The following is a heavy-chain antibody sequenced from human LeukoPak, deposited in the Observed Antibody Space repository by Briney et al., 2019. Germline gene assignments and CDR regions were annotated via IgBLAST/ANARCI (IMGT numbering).Heavy chain of an antibody. CDR2: INPNSGGT. CDR1: GYTFTGYY. J-gene: IGHJ5*02. V-gene: IGHV1-2*02. D-gene: IGHD6-13*01. Sequence: ASVKVSCKASGYTFTGYYMHWVRQAPGQGLEWMGWINPNSGGTYSAQKFQGRVTMTRDTSISTAYMDLSRLKSDDTAVYYCARGPYSSSYFVTTPWFDPWGQGTLVTVSS. CDR3: ARGPYSSSYFVTTPWFDP.